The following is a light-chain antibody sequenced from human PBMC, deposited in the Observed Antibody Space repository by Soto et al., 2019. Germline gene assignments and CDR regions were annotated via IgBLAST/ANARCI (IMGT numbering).Light chain of an antibody. CDR3: SSYTSSSTFEV. CDR2: DVS. V-gene: IGLV2-14*01. CDR1: SSDVGGYNY. Sequence: QSVLTQPASGSGAPGQSITISCTGTSSDVGGYNYVSWYQQHPGKAPKLMIYDVSNRPSGVSNRFSGSKSGNTASLTISGLQAEDEADYYCSSYTSSSTFEVFGTGTKVTVL. J-gene: IGLJ1*01.